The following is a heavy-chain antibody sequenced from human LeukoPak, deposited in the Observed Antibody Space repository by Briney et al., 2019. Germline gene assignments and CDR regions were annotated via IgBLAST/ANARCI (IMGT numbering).Heavy chain of an antibody. CDR1: GYTLTELS. D-gene: IGHD6-19*01. CDR2: ISAYNGNT. CDR3: ARGRQWLVPVDAFDI. V-gene: IGHV1-18*01. Sequence: ASVKVSCKVSGYTLTELSMHWVRQAPGQGLEWMGWISAYNGNTNYAQKLQGRVTMTTDTSTSTAYMELRSLRSDDTAVYYCARGRQWLVPVDAFDIWGQGTMVTVSS. J-gene: IGHJ3*02.